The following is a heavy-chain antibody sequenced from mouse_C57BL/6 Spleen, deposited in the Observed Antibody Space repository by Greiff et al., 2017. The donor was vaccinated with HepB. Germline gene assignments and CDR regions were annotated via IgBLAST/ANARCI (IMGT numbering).Heavy chain of an antibody. CDR2: INPSNGGT. CDR3: ARGGYSNYPFFDY. Sequence: QVHVKQPGTELVKPGASVKLSCKASGYTFTSYWMHWVKQRPGQGLEWIGNINPSNGGTNYNEKFKSKATLTVDKSSSTAYMQLSSLTSEDSAVYYCARGGYSNYPFFDYWGQGTTLTVSS. D-gene: IGHD2-5*01. CDR1: GYTFTSYW. V-gene: IGHV1-53*01. J-gene: IGHJ2*01.